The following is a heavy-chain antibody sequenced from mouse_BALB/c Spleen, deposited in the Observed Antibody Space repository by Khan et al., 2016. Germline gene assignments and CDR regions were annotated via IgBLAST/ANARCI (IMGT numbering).Heavy chain of an antibody. CDR1: GYTFTSYW. D-gene: IGHD2-1*01. Sequence: QVRLQQSGAELAKPGASVKMSCKASGYTFTSYWMHWVKQRPGQGLEWLGYINPSTGYTEYNQKIKDKATLTADKSSSTAYMQLSSLTSEDSAVYYCARTPPLLWILDYWGQGTSVTVSS. CDR3: ARTPPLLWILDY. V-gene: IGHV1-7*01. CDR2: INPSTGYT. J-gene: IGHJ4*01.